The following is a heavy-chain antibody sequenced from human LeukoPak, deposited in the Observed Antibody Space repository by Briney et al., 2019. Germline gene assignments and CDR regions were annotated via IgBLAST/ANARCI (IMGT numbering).Heavy chain of an antibody. CDR3: ARERANSSGWDEGWFDP. CDR2: INPNRGGT. V-gene: IGHV1-2*04. J-gene: IGHJ5*02. D-gene: IGHD6-19*01. CDR1: GYTFTGYY. Sequence: ASVKVSCKASGYTFTGYYMHWVRQAPGQGLEWMGWINPNRGGTNYAQKFQGWVTMTRDTSISTAYMELSRLRSDDTAVYYCARERANSSGWDEGWFDPWGQGTLVTVSS.